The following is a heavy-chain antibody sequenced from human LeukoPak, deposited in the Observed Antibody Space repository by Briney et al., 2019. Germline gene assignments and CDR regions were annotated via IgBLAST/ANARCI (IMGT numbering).Heavy chain of an antibody. D-gene: IGHD1/OR15-1a*01. J-gene: IGHJ5*02. CDR1: GGSISGYY. CDR2: IYDTGAN. V-gene: IGHV4-59*08. CDR3: ARLPLIATTRGGFDP. Sequence: SEALSLTCTVSGGSISGYYWSWIRQPPGKRLEWIGYIYDTGANNYNPSLKGRFTISIDTSKNQVSLNLSSVTAADPAVYYCARLPLIATTRGGFDPWGQGTLVTVSS.